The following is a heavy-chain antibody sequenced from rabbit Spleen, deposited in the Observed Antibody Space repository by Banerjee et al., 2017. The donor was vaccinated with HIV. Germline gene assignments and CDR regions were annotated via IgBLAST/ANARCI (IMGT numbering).Heavy chain of an antibody. CDR2: IYAGDGNT. V-gene: IGHV1S45*01. D-gene: IGHD3-1*01. CDR3: ARDKELDIWGYEFNL. J-gene: IGHJ4*01. Sequence: QEQLVESGGGLVQPEGSLTLTCKASGFSFSDRDVMCWVRQAPGKGPEWIACIYAGDGNTDYANWVNGRFTISNTSSTVDLKMTSLTAADTATYFCARDKELDIWGYEFNLWGPGTLVTVS. CDR1: GFSFSDRDV.